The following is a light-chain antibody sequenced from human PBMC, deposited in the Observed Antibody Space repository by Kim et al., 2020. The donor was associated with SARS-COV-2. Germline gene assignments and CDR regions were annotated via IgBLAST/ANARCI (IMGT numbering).Light chain of an antibody. CDR3: QQYYSTLSFT. CDR1: QSVLYSSNNKNY. CDR2: WAS. J-gene: IGKJ3*01. Sequence: TINCKSSQSVLYSSNNKNYLAWYQQKPGQPPKLLIYWASTRESGVPDRFSGSGSGTDFTLTISSLQAEDVAVYYCQQYYSTLSFTFGPGTKVDIK. V-gene: IGKV4-1*01.